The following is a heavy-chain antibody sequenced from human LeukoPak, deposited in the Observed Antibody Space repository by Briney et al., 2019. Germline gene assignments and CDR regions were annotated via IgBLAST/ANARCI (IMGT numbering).Heavy chain of an antibody. J-gene: IGHJ4*02. CDR3: ARNSGWYSFDS. D-gene: IGHD6-19*01. V-gene: IGHV3-30-3*01. Sequence: PGRSLRLSCAASRFTFSSYAMHWVRQAPGKGLEWVAVISYDGSNKYYADSVKGRFTISRDNSKNTLYLQMNSLRAEDTAVYYCARNSGWYSFDSWGQGTLVTVSS. CDR1: RFTFSSYA. CDR2: ISYDGSNK.